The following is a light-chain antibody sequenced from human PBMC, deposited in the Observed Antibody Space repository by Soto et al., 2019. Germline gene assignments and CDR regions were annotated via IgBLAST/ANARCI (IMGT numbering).Light chain of an antibody. CDR3: QKYGSSPQT. Sequence: EIVLTQSPGALSLSPGERATLSCRASQSVSSSYLAWYQQKPGQAPRLLIYGASGRATGIPDRFSGSGSGTDFTLTISRLEPEDFAVYYCQKYGSSPQTFGQGTKVDIK. J-gene: IGKJ1*01. CDR1: QSVSSSY. CDR2: GAS. V-gene: IGKV3-20*01.